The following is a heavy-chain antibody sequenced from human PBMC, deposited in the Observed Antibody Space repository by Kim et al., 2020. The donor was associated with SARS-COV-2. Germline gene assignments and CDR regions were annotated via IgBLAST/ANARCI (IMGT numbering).Heavy chain of an antibody. D-gene: IGHD3-22*01. CDR1: GGTFSSYA. Sequence: SVKVSCNASGGTFSSYAISWVRQAPGQGLEWMGGIIPIFGTANYAQKFQGRVTITADESTSTAYMELSSLRSEDTAVYYCEGFPTYYYDSSGYQSPDYYYYGMDVWGQGTTVTVSS. CDR2: IIPIFGTA. CDR3: EGFPTYYYDSSGYQSPDYYYYGMDV. V-gene: IGHV1-69*13. J-gene: IGHJ6*02.